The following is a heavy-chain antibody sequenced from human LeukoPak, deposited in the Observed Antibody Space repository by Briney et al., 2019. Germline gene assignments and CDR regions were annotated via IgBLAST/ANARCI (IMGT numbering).Heavy chain of an antibody. J-gene: IGHJ3*02. CDR1: GFTFDDYA. CDR2: ISWNSGSI. D-gene: IGHD5-18*01. CDR3: AKALNQDTAMARDAFDI. Sequence: PGGSLRLSCAASGFTFDDYAMHWVRQAPGKGLEWVSGISWNSGSIGYADSVKGRFTISGDNAKNSLYLQMNSLRAEDTALYYCAKALNQDTAMARDAFDIWGQGTMVTVSS. V-gene: IGHV3-9*01.